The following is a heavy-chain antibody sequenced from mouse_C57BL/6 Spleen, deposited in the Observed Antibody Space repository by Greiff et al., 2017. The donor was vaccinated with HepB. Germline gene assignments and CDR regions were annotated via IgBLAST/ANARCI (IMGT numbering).Heavy chain of an antibody. J-gene: IGHJ1*03. CDR3: VRGLRQYFDV. CDR2: IRSKSNNYAT. D-gene: IGHD2-4*01. V-gene: IGHV10-1*01. CDR1: GFSFNTYA. Sequence: EVKLVESGGGLVQPKGSLKLSCAASGFSFNTYAMNWVRQAPGKGLEWVARIRSKSNNYATYYADSVKDRFTISRANSESMLYLQMNNLKTEDTAMYYCVRGLRQYFDVWGTGTTVTVSS.